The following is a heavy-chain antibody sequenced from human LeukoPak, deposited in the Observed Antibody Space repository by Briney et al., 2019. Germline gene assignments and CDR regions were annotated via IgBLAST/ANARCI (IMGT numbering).Heavy chain of an antibody. CDR1: GFTFSSYW. J-gene: IGHJ4*02. D-gene: IGHD1-7*01. CDR3: ASTWNYLYFDY. Sequence: GGSLRLSCAASGFTFSSYWMSWVRQAPGKGLEWVASIKRDGSEEYYVDSVKGRFTISRDNAKNSVYLQMNSLRAEDTAVYYCASTWNYLYFDYWGQGTLVTVSS. CDR2: IKRDGSEE. V-gene: IGHV3-7*01.